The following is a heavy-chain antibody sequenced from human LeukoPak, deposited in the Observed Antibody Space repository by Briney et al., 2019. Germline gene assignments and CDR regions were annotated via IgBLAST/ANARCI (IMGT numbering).Heavy chain of an antibody. V-gene: IGHV4-34*01. CDR2: INRSGST. CDR3: ASLPGFYYYYYYMDV. Sequence: SETLSLTCAVYGGSFSGYYWSWIRQPPGKGLEWIGEINRSGSTNYNPSLKSRVTISVDTSKNQFSLKLSSVTAADTAVYYCASLPGFYYYYYYMDVWGKGTTVTVSS. D-gene: IGHD3-9*01. J-gene: IGHJ6*03. CDR1: GGSFSGYY.